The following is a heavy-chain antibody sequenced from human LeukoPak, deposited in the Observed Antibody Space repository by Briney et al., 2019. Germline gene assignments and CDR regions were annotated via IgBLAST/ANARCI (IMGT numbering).Heavy chain of an antibody. CDR1: GYSFTNYA. V-gene: IGHV1-18*01. Sequence: ASVKVSCKASGYSFTNYAMNWVRQAPGQGLEWMGWISAYNGNTNYAQKLQGRVTMTTDTSTSTAYMELRSLRSDDTAVYYCAATSRGARFDYWGQGTLVTVSS. CDR2: ISAYNGNT. D-gene: IGHD3-10*01. CDR3: AATSRGARFDY. J-gene: IGHJ4*02.